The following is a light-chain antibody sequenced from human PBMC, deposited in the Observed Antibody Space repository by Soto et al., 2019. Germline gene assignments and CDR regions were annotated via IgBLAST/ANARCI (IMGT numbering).Light chain of an antibody. CDR3: QSYDSSQSGSV. J-gene: IGLJ3*02. CDR1: SSNIGAGYN. V-gene: IGLV1-40*01. CDR2: GNS. Sequence: QSVLTQPPSVSGAPGQRVTISCTGSSSNIGAGYNVHWYQQLPGTAPKLLIYGNSNRPSGVPDRFSGSKSGTSASLAITGLQAEDEADYYCQSYDSSQSGSVFGGGTQQTLL.